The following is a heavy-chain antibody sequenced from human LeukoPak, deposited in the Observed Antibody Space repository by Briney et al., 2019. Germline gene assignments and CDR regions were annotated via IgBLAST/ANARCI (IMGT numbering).Heavy chain of an antibody. D-gene: IGHD3-22*01. CDR3: ARFIYYDSTL. J-gene: IGHJ4*02. CDR2: IYYTGST. CDR1: GDSISSGGYY. Sequence: SETLSLTCTVSGDSISSGGYYWSWVRQHPGKDLEWIGYIYYTGSTYYNPSLESRVTISVDTSKNQFSLTLSSVTAANTAVYYCARFIYYDSTLWGQGTLVTVSS. V-gene: IGHV4-31*03.